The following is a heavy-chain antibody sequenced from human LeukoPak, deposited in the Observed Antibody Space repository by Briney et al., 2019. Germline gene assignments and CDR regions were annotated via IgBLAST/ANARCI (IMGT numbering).Heavy chain of an antibody. J-gene: IGHJ6*02. Sequence: GASVKLSCTASGGPFHTYAISWVRLAPGQGLEWMGRIVPASEISSYAQKFLGRVTITADYSASTVYLELSGLRSDDTATYYCARVGYTRGPLPYGMDVWGQGTTVTV. CDR3: ARVGYTRGPLPYGMDV. CDR2: IVPASEIS. V-gene: IGHV1-69*04. CDR1: GGPFHTYA. D-gene: IGHD3-16*02.